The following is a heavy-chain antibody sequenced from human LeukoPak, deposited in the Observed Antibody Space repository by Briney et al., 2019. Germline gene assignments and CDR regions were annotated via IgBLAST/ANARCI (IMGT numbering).Heavy chain of an antibody. CDR2: IYHSGST. J-gene: IGHJ6*03. Sequence: SETLSLTCAVSGGSISSSNWWSWVRQPPGKGLEWIGEIYHSGSTNYNPSLKSRVTISVDKSKNQFSLKLSSVTAADTAVYYCARDSVAATPVYYYYYMDVWGKGTTVTVSS. CDR3: ARDSVAATPVYYYYYMDV. CDR1: GGSISSSNW. D-gene: IGHD2-15*01. V-gene: IGHV4-4*02.